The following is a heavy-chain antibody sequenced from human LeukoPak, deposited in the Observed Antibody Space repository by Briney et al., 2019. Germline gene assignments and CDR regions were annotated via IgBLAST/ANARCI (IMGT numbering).Heavy chain of an antibody. V-gene: IGHV3-23*01. CDR1: GFTFSSYG. CDR3: AELGITMIGGV. D-gene: IGHD3-10*02. Sequence: GGSLRLSCAASGFTFSSYGMSWVRQAPGKGLEWVSAISDSGGSTYYADSVKGRFTISRDNSKNTLYLQMNSLRAEDTAVYYCAELGITMIGGVWGKGTTVTISS. CDR2: ISDSGGST. J-gene: IGHJ6*04.